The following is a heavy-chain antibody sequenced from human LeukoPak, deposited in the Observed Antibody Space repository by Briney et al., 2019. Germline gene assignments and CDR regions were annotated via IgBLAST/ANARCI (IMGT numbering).Heavy chain of an antibody. CDR2: IKQDGTEK. Sequence: GESLRLSCAASGFTFTTYWMSWVRQPPGKGLEWVANIKQDGTEKYYVDSVKGRFTISRDNAKNSLYLQMNSLRVEDTAIYYCAKVAHYYYGSESYYFFEHWGQGTPVTASS. CDR3: AKVAHYYYGSESYYFFEH. CDR1: GFTFTTYW. V-gene: IGHV3-7*01. J-gene: IGHJ4*02. D-gene: IGHD3-10*01.